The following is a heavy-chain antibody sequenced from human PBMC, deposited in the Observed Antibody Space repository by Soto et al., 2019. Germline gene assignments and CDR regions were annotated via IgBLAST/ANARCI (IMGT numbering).Heavy chain of an antibody. CDR2: IWYDGSNK. D-gene: IGHD4-17*01. CDR3: ARSEAVTMAYYFDY. V-gene: IGHV3-33*01. CDR1: GFTFSSYG. J-gene: IGHJ4*02. Sequence: QVQLVESGGGVVQPGRSLRLSCAASGFTFSSYGMHWVRQAPGKGLEWVAVIWYDGSNKYYADSVKGRFTISRDNTKNTLYMQMNSLRAEDTAVYYCARSEAVTMAYYFDYWGQGTLVTVSS.